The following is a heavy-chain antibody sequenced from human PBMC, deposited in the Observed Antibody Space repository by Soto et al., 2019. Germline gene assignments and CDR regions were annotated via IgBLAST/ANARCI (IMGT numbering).Heavy chain of an antibody. V-gene: IGHV1-18*04. D-gene: IGHD6-13*01. CDR1: GYTFINYA. CDR3: ARAHPEPAQLDF. CDR2: VSSYNGNT. Sequence: QVQLVQSGAEVKKPGTSVTVSCTASGYTFINYAISWVRQAPGQGLEWMGWVSSYNGNTIYAQNFQDRVLMTTDTSTNTVFMELRNLRSDDSTVYYCARAHPEPAQLDFWGQGTLVTVSS. J-gene: IGHJ4*02.